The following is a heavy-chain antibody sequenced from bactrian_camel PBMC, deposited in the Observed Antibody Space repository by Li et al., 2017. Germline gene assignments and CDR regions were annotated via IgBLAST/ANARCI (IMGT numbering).Heavy chain of an antibody. J-gene: IGHJ6*01. CDR2: LYTSGLRT. Sequence: HVQLVESGGGSVQAGGSLRLSCEVSRYTYKYGCMGWFRQAPGGERERVAGLYTSGLRTAYADSVEGRFTISQDNAKNTAYLQMNSLKPEDTAMYYCAAVSFG. CDR1: RYTYKYGC. V-gene: IGHV3S1*01. CDR3: AAVSFG.